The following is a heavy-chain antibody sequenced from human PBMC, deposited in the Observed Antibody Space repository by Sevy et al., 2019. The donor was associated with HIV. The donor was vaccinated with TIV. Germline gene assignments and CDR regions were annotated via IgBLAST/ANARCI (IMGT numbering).Heavy chain of an antibody. CDR1: GFPFSDAW. CDR2: IKNENEGGTT. V-gene: IGHV3-15*01. D-gene: IGHD2-2*01. Sequence: GGSLRLSCAASGFPFSDAWMNWVRQAPGKGLEWVGLIKNENEGGTTDYAAAVKGRFTISRDDSKNTLFLQMSSLKTEDTAIYYCTTDWCSRSTWLRAFGLWGQGTMVSGSS. CDR3: TTDWCSRSTWLRAFGL. J-gene: IGHJ3*01.